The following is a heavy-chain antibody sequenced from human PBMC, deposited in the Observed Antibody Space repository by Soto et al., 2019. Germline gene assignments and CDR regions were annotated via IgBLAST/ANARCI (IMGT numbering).Heavy chain of an antibody. Sequence: GGSLRLSCAASGFTFSDYYMSWIRQAPGKGLEWVSYISSSSSYTNYADSVKGRFTISRDNAKNSLYLQMNSLRAEGTAVYYCARDIVVVPAAIGWGYYYYGMDVWGQGTTVTVSS. CDR2: ISSSSSYT. J-gene: IGHJ6*02. D-gene: IGHD2-2*01. CDR3: ARDIVVVPAAIGWGYYYYGMDV. CDR1: GFTFSDYY. V-gene: IGHV3-11*06.